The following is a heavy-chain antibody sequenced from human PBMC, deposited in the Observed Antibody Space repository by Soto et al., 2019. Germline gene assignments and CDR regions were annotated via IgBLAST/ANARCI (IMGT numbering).Heavy chain of an antibody. J-gene: IGHJ4*02. CDR2: VSHDGRNT. V-gene: IGHV3-30*18. Sequence: VQLVESGGGVGQPGRSLRLSCAASGFTFSAYAMHWVRQAPGKGLEWGAVVSHDGRNTHYADSVMGRFTISRDGSKNTASLELTSLRAEDTAVYYCAKGGRQWLVTSDFNYWGQGALVTVSS. D-gene: IGHD6-19*01. CDR1: GFTFSAYA. CDR3: AKGGRQWLVTSDFNY.